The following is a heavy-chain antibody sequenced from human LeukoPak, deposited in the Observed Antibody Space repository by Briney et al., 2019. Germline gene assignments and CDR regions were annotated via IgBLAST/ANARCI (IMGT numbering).Heavy chain of an antibody. V-gene: IGHV1-8*03. Sequence: ASVKVSCKASGYTFTNYETNCVRQTLGQGREWMGWMNPNSGDTGSAQKFQDRVTFTRNTSISTAYMELSSLRSEDTAMYYCARGLTPQYYYDSSGYYYNYYYYMDVWGKGTTVTVSS. CDR2: MNPNSGDT. J-gene: IGHJ6*03. D-gene: IGHD3-22*01. CDR1: GYTFTNYE. CDR3: ARGLTPQYYYDSSGYYYNYYYYMDV.